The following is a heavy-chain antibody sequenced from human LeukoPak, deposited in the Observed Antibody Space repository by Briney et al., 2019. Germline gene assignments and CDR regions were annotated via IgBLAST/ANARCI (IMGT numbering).Heavy chain of an antibody. D-gene: IGHD6-19*01. CDR2: MNPNSGNT. V-gene: IGHV1-8*01. J-gene: IGHJ6*02. Sequence: ASVKVSCKASGYTFTSYDINWVRQATGQGLEWMGWMNPNSGNTGYAQKFQGRVTMTRNTSISTAYMKLSSLRSEDTAVYYCSVAGAYYYGMDVWGQGTTVTVSS. CDR3: SVAGAYYYGMDV. CDR1: GYTFTSYD.